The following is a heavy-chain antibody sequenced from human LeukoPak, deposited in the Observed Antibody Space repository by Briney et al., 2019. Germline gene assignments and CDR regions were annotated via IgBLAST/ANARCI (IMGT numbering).Heavy chain of an antibody. Sequence: GGSLRLSCAASGFTFSSYSMNWVRQAPGKGLEWVSSISSSSSYIYYADSVKGRFTISRDNAKNSLYLQMNSLRAEDTAVYYCAKDPTREIIIAGGYFDYWGQGTLVTVSS. CDR3: AKDPTREIIIAGGYFDY. CDR2: ISSSSSYI. CDR1: GFTFSSYS. D-gene: IGHD6-13*01. J-gene: IGHJ4*02. V-gene: IGHV3-21*01.